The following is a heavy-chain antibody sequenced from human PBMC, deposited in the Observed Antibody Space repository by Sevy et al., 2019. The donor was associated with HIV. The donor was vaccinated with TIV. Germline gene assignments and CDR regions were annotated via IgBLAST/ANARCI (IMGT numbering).Heavy chain of an antibody. CDR1: GFTFSNAW. CDR3: TTDLQRISLIRGVTRSPPDY. J-gene: IGHJ4*02. Sequence: GGSLRLSCAASGFTFSNAWMSWVRQAPGKGLEWVGHIKSKTDGGTTDYAAPVKRRFTISRDDSKNTLYLQMNSVKTEDTAVYYCTTDLQRISLIRGVTRSPPDYWGQGTLVTVSS. CDR2: IKSKTDGGTT. D-gene: IGHD3-10*01. V-gene: IGHV3-15*01.